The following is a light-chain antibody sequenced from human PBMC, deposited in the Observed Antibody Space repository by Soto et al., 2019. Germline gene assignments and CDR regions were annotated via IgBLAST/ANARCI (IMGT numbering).Light chain of an antibody. J-gene: IGKJ1*01. Sequence: IQMTQSPSTLSASVGDRVTITCRASQSASTFLAWYQQKPGQAPKLLIYDASTLQSGVPSRFSASGSGTEFALTISGLQPDDFATYYCQQYNRYAVTFGQGTKVDI. V-gene: IGKV1-5*01. CDR1: QSASTF. CDR3: QQYNRYAVT. CDR2: DAS.